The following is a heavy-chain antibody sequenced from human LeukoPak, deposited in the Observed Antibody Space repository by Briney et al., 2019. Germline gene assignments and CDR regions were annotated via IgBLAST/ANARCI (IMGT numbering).Heavy chain of an antibody. D-gene: IGHD1-1*01. Sequence: GGSLRLSCAASGFTFSNYWMTWVRQAPGKGLEWVASIKQDGSEKYYVDSVKGRFSISRGNAKNSLVLQMNSLRVEDTAMYFCARRTGTTVTLRRYYYYYMDVWGSGTTVTVSS. J-gene: IGHJ6*03. CDR1: GFTFSNYW. CDR3: ARRTGTTVTLRRYYYYYMDV. CDR2: IKQDGSEK. V-gene: IGHV3-7*01.